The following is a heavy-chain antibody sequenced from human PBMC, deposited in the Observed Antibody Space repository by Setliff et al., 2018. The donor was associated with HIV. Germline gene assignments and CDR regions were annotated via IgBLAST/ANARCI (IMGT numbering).Heavy chain of an antibody. D-gene: IGHD6-13*01. CDR2: ILGTP. V-gene: IGHV1-69*13. J-gene: IGHJ4*02. Sequence: SVKVSCKASGGSISISVISWVRQAPGQGLESMGGILGTPKYAQKFQGRVAITADESTSTAYMELSNLRSEDTAVYYCASHPKLAATGTFDYWGQGTLVTVSS. CDR1: GGSISISV. CDR3: ASHPKLAATGTFDY.